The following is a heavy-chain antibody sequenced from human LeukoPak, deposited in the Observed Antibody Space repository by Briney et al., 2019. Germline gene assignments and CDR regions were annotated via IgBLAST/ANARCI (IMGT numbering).Heavy chain of an antibody. CDR1: GYTFTGWF. J-gene: IGHJ4*02. Sequence: AAVTVSCKASGYTFTGWFVHWVRQAPGQGLEWMGWINPYNGDTHYEQKFQGRVTMTRDTSIDTAYMELSSLRSDDTALYYCARGRAFMAVVGTLFEYWGQGTLVTVSS. V-gene: IGHV1-2*02. D-gene: IGHD6-19*01. CDR2: INPYNGDT. CDR3: ARGRAFMAVVGTLFEY.